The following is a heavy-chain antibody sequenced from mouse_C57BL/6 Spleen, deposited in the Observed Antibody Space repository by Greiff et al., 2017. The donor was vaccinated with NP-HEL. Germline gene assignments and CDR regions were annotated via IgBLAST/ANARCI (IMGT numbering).Heavy chain of an antibody. V-gene: IGHV1-64*01. CDR1: GYTFTSYW. J-gene: IGHJ2*01. CDR2: IHPNSGST. D-gene: IGHD1-1*01. CDR3: ATYGSSSY. Sequence: VQLQQPGAELVKPGASVKLSCKASGYTFTSYWMHWVKQRPGQGLEWIGMIHPNSGSTNYNEKFKSKGTLTIDNSSINAYMQLSSLTSEDSAVYYSATYGSSSYWGQGTTLTVSS.